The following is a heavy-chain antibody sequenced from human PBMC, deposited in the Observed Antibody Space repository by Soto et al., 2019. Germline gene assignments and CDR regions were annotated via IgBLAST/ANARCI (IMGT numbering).Heavy chain of an antibody. J-gene: IGHJ4*02. V-gene: IGHV1-18*01. Sequence: QVQLVQSGAEVKKPGASVKVSCKASGYTFTSYGISWVRQAPGQGLEWMGWISAYNGNTNYAQKHKGDVTMTTDTSRSTGYMGRRSLSSDDTAVYYCARDWGSGGSWYLWASWGKGTMVTVPS. D-gene: IGHD2-15*01. CDR2: ISAYNGNT. CDR3: ARDWGSGGSWYLWAS. CDR1: GYTFTSYG.